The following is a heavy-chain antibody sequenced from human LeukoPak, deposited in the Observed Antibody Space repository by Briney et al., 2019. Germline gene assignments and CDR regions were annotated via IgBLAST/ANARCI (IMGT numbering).Heavy chain of an antibody. CDR3: ASTYGDRYYFDY. CDR2: IKQDGSEK. Sequence: GGSLRLSCAASGFTFSSYWMSLVRQAPGKGLEWLANIKQDGSEKYYVDSVKGRFTISRDNAKNSLYLQMNSMRAEDTALYYCASTYGDRYYFDYRGQGTLVTASS. V-gene: IGHV3-7*01. CDR1: GFTFSSYW. D-gene: IGHD4-17*01. J-gene: IGHJ4*01.